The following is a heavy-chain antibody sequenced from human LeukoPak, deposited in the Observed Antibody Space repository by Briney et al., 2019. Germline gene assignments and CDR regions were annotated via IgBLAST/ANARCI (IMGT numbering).Heavy chain of an antibody. V-gene: IGHV3-15*01. CDR3: TTEQVSSDIWTGRQMHETE. J-gene: IGHJ4*02. CDR1: GFTFSNAW. Sequence: GGSLRLSCAASGFTFSNAWMSWVRQAPGKGLEWVGGIKSKTDGGTTDYAAPVKGRFTISRDDSKNTLYLQMNSLKTEDTAVYYCTTEQVSSDIWTGRQMHETEGGQGTPFTVSS. CDR2: IKSKTDGGTT. D-gene: IGHD3-9*01.